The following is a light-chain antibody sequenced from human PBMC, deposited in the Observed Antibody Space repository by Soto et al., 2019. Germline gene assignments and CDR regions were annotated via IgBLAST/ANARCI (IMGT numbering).Light chain of an antibody. CDR2: QAS. J-gene: IGKJ1*01. CDR1: QNISNC. CDR3: QHDDGFPWT. V-gene: IGKV1-5*03. Sequence: DIQMTQSPSTLSASIGDIVTITCRASQNISNCLAWYQQKPGKAPKLLIYQASSLEGGVPPRFTGSASGTEFALTITSLQPDDFATYYSQHDDGFPWTFGQGTKVEIK.